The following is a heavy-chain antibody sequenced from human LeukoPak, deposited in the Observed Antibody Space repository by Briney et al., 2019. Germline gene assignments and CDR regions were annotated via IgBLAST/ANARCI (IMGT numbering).Heavy chain of an antibody. CDR2: INWNGGST. Sequence: GGSLRLSCAASGFTFDDYGMSWVRQAPGKGLEWVSGINWNGGSTGYADSVKGRFTISRDNAKNSLYLQMNSLRAEDTALYYCAKVKGIAAAGALWFDPWGQGTLVTVSS. CDR3: AKVKGIAAAGALWFDP. J-gene: IGHJ5*02. D-gene: IGHD6-13*01. CDR1: GFTFDDYG. V-gene: IGHV3-20*04.